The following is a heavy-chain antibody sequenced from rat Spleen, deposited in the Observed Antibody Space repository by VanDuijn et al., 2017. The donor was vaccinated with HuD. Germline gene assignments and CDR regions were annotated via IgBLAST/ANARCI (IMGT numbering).Heavy chain of an antibody. D-gene: IGHD3-1*01. CDR1: GFTFGDYY. CDR3: ARLTPFDY. Sequence: EVQLVESGGGLVQPGRSMKLSCAASGFTFGDYYMAWVRQAPKKGLEWVASISYEGSGTYYGDSVKGRFTISRDNAKATLYLQMNSLRSEDTATYYCARLTPFDYWGQGVMVTASS. CDR2: ISYEGSGT. V-gene: IGHV5-22*01. J-gene: IGHJ2*01.